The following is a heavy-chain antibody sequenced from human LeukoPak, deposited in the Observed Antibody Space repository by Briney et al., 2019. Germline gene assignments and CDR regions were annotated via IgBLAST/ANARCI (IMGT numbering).Heavy chain of an antibody. CDR1: GGSISSSSYY. CDR2: IYYSGST. V-gene: IGHV4-39*07. Sequence: PSETLSLTCTVSGGSISSSSYYWGWIRQPPGKGLEWIGSIYYSGSTNYNPSLQSRVTISVDTSKNQFSLKLSSVTAADTAVYYCARPQNWYSRAFDYWGQGTLVTVSS. CDR3: ARPQNWYSRAFDY. D-gene: IGHD6-13*01. J-gene: IGHJ4*02.